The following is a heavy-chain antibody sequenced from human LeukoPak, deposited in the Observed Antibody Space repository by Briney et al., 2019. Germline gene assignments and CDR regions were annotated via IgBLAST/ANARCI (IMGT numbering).Heavy chain of an antibody. CDR2: INHSGIT. CDR3: ARAVIVVAAATQRNWFDP. D-gene: IGHD2-15*01. V-gene: IGHV4-34*01. CDR1: GRSFSGYY. J-gene: IGHJ5*02. Sequence: SETLSLTCAVYGRSFSGYYWTWIRQTPGKGLEWIGEINHSGITDYNPSLRSRATISVDTSKNQFSLKLSSVTAADTAIYYCARAVIVVAAATQRNWFDPWGQGTLVTVSS.